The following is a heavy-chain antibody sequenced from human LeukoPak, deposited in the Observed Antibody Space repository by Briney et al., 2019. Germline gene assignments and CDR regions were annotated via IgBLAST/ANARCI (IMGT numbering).Heavy chain of an antibody. J-gene: IGHJ4*02. CDR2: IYYSGNT. V-gene: IGHV4-39*01. CDR3: ARQTGSGLFILP. CDR1: GVSISSSNSY. Sequence: PSETLSLTCTVSGVSISSSNSYWRWIRQPPGKVLEWIGSIYYSGNTYYNASLKSQISISIHTSKNQFFLRLTSVTAADTAVYYCARQTGSGLFILPGGQGTLVTVSS. D-gene: IGHD3/OR15-3a*01.